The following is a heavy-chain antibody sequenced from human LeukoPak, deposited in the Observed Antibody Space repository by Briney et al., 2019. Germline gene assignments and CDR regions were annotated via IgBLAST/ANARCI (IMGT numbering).Heavy chain of an antibody. D-gene: IGHD3-10*01. J-gene: IGHJ4*02. CDR2: ISAYNGNT. V-gene: IGHV1-18*01. Sequence: ASVKVSCEASGYTFTSYGISWVRQAPGQGLEWMGWISAYNGNTNYAQKLQGRVTMTTDTSTSTAYMELRSLRSDDTAVYYCARRKGEYYGSGSYDNWGQGTLVTVSS. CDR1: GYTFTSYG. CDR3: ARRKGEYYGSGSYDN.